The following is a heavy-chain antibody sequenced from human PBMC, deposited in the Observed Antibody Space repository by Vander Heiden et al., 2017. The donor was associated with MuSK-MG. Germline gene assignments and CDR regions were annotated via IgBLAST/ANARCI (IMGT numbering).Heavy chain of an antibody. D-gene: IGHD3-10*01. CDR2: ISGSGGST. J-gene: IGHJ4*02. CDR3: AKDVLLWFGESPDY. V-gene: IGHV3-23*01. Sequence: EVQLLESGGGLVQPGGSLRLSCAAAGFTFSSYAMGWVRQAPGKGLEWVSAISGSGGSTYYADSVKGRFTISRDNSKNTLYLQMNSLRAEDTAVYYCAKDVLLWFGESPDYWGQGTLVTVSS. CDR1: GFTFSSYA.